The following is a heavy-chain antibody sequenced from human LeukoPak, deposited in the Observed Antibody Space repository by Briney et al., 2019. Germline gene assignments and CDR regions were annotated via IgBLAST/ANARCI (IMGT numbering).Heavy chain of an antibody. J-gene: IGHJ4*02. D-gene: IGHD5/OR15-5a*01. Sequence: GRSLRLSCAASGFTFSSYGMHWVRQAPGKGLEWVAMIWYDGSNTYYADSVRGRFTISRDNSKNTLFLQMDSLRAEDTAVYYCARDRSTTHFDYWGQGTLVTVSS. CDR3: ARDRSTTHFDY. V-gene: IGHV3-33*01. CDR2: IWYDGSNT. CDR1: GFTFSSYG.